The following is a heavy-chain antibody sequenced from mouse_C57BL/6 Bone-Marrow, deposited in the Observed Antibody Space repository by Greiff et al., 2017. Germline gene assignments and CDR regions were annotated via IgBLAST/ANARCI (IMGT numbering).Heavy chain of an antibody. D-gene: IGHD2-2*01. Sequence: QVQLQQSGAELARPGSSVTLSCNASGYTFTSYGISWVKQRTGPGLEWIGEIYPNSGNTYYNQKFKGKATLTADNSSSTAYMQLSSLTSEDSAVYYWARGLTLTDYWGQGTSVTVAS. CDR3: ARGLTLTDY. J-gene: IGHJ4*01. V-gene: IGHV1-81*01. CDR2: IYPNSGNT. CDR1: GYTFTSYG.